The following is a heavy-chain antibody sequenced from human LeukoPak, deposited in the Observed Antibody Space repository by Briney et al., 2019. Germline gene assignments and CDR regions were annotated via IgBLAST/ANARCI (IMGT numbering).Heavy chain of an antibody. J-gene: IGHJ5*02. Sequence: ASVKASCKVSGYTLTELSMHWVRQAPGKGLEWMGGFDPEDGETIYAQKFQGRVTMTEDTSTDTAYMELSSLRSEDTAVYYCATEPRRWVVPPWFDPWGQGTLVTVSS. CDR2: FDPEDGET. D-gene: IGHD4-23*01. CDR1: GYTLTELS. CDR3: ATEPRRWVVPPWFDP. V-gene: IGHV1-24*01.